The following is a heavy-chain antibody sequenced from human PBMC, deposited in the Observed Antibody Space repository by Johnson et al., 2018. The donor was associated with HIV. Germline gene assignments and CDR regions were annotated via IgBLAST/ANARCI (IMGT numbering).Heavy chain of an antibody. J-gene: IGHJ3*02. CDR3: ARDRRSSFDI. CDR2: ISYDGSNK. V-gene: IGHV3-30*04. Sequence: QVQLVESGGGVVQPGRSLRLSCAASGFTFSTYAMHWVRQVPGKGLEWVALISYDGSNKYYADSVKGRFTISRDNSKTTLFLHINSLRSEDTAGYYCARDRRSSFDIWGQGTMVAVSS. CDR1: GFTFSTYA. D-gene: IGHD6-6*01.